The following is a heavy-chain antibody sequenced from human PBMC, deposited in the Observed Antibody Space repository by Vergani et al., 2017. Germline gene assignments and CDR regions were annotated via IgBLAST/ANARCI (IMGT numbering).Heavy chain of an antibody. CDR1: GFTFSSYA. D-gene: IGHD2-2*01. V-gene: IGHV3-23*01. CDR2: ISGSGGST. CDR3: AKGKYWGYCSSTSCYLFDY. Sequence: EVQLLESGGGLVQPGGSLRLSCAASGFTFSSYAMSWVRQAPGKGLEWVSAISGSGGSTYYADSVKGRFTNSRDNSKNTLNLQMNSLRAEDTAVNYCAKGKYWGYCSSTSCYLFDYWGQGTLVTVSS. J-gene: IGHJ4*02.